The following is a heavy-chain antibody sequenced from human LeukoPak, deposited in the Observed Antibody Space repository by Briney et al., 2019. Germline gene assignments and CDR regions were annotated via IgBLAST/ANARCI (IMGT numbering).Heavy chain of an antibody. D-gene: IGHD3-10*01. CDR3: ARDLRLSPMVRGVIITDYYGMDV. CDR1: GYTFTSYG. Sequence: VSVKVSCKASGYTFTSYGISWVRQAPGQGLEWMGWISAYNGNTNYAQKLQGRVTMTTDTSTSTAYMELRSLRSDDTAVYYCARDLRLSPMVRGVIITDYYGMDVWGQGTTVTVSS. J-gene: IGHJ6*02. CDR2: ISAYNGNT. V-gene: IGHV1-18*01.